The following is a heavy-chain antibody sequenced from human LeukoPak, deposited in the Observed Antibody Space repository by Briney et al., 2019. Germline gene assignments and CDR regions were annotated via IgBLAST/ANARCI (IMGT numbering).Heavy chain of an antibody. V-gene: IGHV4-34*01. D-gene: IGHD1-26*01. CDR3: ATTLVGATTKESHY. Sequence: SEALSLSCAVSGGAFSGYYWSWIRQPPGKGLEWIGEINHSGSTSYNPSLKSRVTISVDTPKNQFSLKLSSVTAADTAVYYCATTLVGATTKESHYWGQGTLVTVSS. J-gene: IGHJ4*02. CDR2: INHSGST. CDR1: GGAFSGYY.